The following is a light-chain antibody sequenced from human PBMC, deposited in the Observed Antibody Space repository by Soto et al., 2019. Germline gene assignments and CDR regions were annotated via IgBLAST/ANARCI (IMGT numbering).Light chain of an antibody. J-gene: IGKJ5*01. Sequence: EIVMTQSRYTLYVSPGEGATLSCRASQSVRTKLAWYQQKAGQAPGLLIYGASTRATGIPDRFSGSGSGTEFTLTISSLQSEDFAVYYCQQYNSWPPITFGQGTVLEIK. CDR3: QQYNSWPPIT. V-gene: IGKV3-15*01. CDR1: QSVRTK. CDR2: GAS.